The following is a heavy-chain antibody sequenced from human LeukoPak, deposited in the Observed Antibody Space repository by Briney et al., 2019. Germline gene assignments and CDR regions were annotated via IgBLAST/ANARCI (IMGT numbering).Heavy chain of an antibody. CDR3: ARKRRDGYNLGYFDY. CDR2: FYYSGST. V-gene: IGHV4-30-4*08. D-gene: IGHD5-24*01. CDR1: GGSISSGDYY. Sequence: SETLSLTCTVSGGSISSGDYYWSWIRQPPGKGLEWIGYFYYSGSTYYNPSLKSRLTISVDTPKTQFSLKLSSVTAADTAVYYCARKRRDGYNLGYFDYWGQGTLVTVSS. J-gene: IGHJ4*02.